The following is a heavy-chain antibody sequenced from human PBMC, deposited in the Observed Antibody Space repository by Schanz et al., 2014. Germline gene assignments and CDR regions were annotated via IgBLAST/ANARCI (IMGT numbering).Heavy chain of an antibody. Sequence: QVQLVESGGGVVQPGRSLRLSCAASGFTFSSYGMHWVRQAPGKGLEWVAVISYDGSFKNYADSVRGRITMSRDNSKNTMYLQINNLRADDTAVYYCARKMKLGVYGGKGHDSLDIWGQGTMVTVSS. D-gene: IGHD4-17*01. CDR3: ARKMKLGVYGGKGHDSLDI. J-gene: IGHJ3*02. CDR2: ISYDGSFK. V-gene: IGHV3-33*01. CDR1: GFTFSSYG.